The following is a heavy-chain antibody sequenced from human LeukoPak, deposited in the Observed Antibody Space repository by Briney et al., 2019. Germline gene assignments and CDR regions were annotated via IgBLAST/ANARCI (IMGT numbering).Heavy chain of an antibody. CDR3: ARDRRGYSYEYYFDY. D-gene: IGHD5-18*01. Sequence: GGSLRLSCAASGFTVSSNYMSWVRQAPGKGLGWVSVIYSGGSTYYADSVKGRFTISRDNSKNTLYLQMNSLRAEDTAVYYCARDRRGYSYEYYFDYWGQGTLVTVSS. CDR2: IYSGGST. CDR1: GFTVSSNY. V-gene: IGHV3-66*01. J-gene: IGHJ4*02.